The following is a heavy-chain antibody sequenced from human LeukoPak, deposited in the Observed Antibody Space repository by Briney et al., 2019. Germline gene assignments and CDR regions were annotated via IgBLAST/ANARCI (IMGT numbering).Heavy chain of an antibody. CDR3: AKGYSYRLLSTWYYMDV. V-gene: IGHV3-30*02. J-gene: IGHJ6*03. CDR1: GFTFSSYG. CDR2: IRYDGSNK. D-gene: IGHD5-18*01. Sequence: GGSLRLSCAASGFTFSSYGMHWVRQAPGKGLEWVAFIRYDGSNKYYADSVKGRFTISRDNSKNTLYLQMNSLRAEDTAVYYCAKGYSYRLLSTWYYMDVWGKGTTVTVSS.